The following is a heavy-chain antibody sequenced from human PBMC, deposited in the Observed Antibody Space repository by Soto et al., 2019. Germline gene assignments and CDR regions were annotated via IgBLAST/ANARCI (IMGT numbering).Heavy chain of an antibody. V-gene: IGHV1-69*13. J-gene: IGHJ6*02. Sequence: GASVKVSCKASGGTFSSYAISWVRQAPGQGLEWMGGIIPIFGTANYAQKFQGRVTITADESTSTAYMELSSLRSEDTAVYYCARKLGCSGGSCYRYYYYYGMDVWGQGTTVTVSS. D-gene: IGHD2-15*01. CDR2: IIPIFGTA. CDR1: GGTFSSYA. CDR3: ARKLGCSGGSCYRYYYYYGMDV.